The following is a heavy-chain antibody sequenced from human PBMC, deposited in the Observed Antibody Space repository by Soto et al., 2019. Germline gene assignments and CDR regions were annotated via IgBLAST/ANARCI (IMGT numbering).Heavy chain of an antibody. CDR1: GGSISSSNW. CDR2: IYHSGST. Sequence: QVQLQESGPGLVKPSGTLSLTCAVSGGSISSSNWWSWVRQPPGKGLGLIGEIYHSGSTNYNPSLKGLVTISIDQSKNQFSLKLSSVSAAATAVYYCAYARSVPNTCFAPWGQGTLGTFAS. J-gene: IGHJ5*02. V-gene: IGHV4-4*02. D-gene: IGHD3-10*01. CDR3: AYARSVPNTCFAP.